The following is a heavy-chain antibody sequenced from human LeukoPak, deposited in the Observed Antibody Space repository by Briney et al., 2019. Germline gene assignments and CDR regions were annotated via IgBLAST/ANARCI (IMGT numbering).Heavy chain of an antibody. CDR3: ARVDDYYDSSGYYYDYFDY. J-gene: IGHJ4*02. D-gene: IGHD3-22*01. V-gene: IGHV3-7*04. CDR1: GFTFSSYW. Sequence: PGGSLGLSCAASGFTFSSYWMSWVRQAPGKGLEWVANIKQDGSEKYYVDSVKGRFTISRDNAKNSLYVQMNSLRAEDTAVYYCARVDDYYDSSGYYYDYFDYWGQGTLVTVSS. CDR2: IKQDGSEK.